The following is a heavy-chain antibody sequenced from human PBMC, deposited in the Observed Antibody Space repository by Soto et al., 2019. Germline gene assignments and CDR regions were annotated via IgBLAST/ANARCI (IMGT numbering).Heavy chain of an antibody. J-gene: IGHJ4*02. CDR3: AAGTLGAVWTPLDD. V-gene: IGHV4-59*12. Sequence: SETLSLTCDVSGGSFSDNSWTWIRQVPGKGLEWIGYVYYSESTNYNPPLKSRVTISVDASKQQFSLKVTSVTAADTALYYCAAGTLGAVWTPLDDWGQGIVVTVSS. CDR2: VYYSEST. D-gene: IGHD3-16*01. CDR1: GGSFSDNS.